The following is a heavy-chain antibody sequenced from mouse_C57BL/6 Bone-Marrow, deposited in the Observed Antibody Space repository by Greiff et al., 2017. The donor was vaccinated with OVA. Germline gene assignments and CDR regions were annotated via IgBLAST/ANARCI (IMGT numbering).Heavy chain of an antibody. V-gene: IGHV1-50*01. CDR2: IDPSDSYT. CDR3: AKLGDYEYYLDY. CDR1: GYTFTSYW. J-gene: IGHJ2*01. D-gene: IGHD2-4*01. Sequence: QVQLQQPGAELVKPGASVKLSCKASGYTFTSYWMQWVKQRPGQGLEWIGGIDPSDSYTNYNPKFKGKATLTADTSSSTAYMQLSSQTSGYSAVDYCAKLGDYEYYLDYWGQGTTLTVSS.